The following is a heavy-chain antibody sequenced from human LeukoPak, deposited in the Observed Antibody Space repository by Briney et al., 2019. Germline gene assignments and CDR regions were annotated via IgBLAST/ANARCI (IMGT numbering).Heavy chain of an antibody. V-gene: IGHV3-48*03. D-gene: IGHD3-22*01. CDR2: IFSRGSPI. CDR1: GFSFSTRE. Sequence: GGSLRLSCEASGFSFSTREMNWVRQAPGKGPEVVSYIFSRGSPIYSADSVQGRFPTSRENPKNLLFLQMNRLRPEATGVYYCARIDRDFYYMDVGGKGTTVTVSS. J-gene: IGHJ6*03. CDR3: ARIDRDFYYMDV.